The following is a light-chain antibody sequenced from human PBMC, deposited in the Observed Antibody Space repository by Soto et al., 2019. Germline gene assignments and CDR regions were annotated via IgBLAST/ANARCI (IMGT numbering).Light chain of an antibody. CDR3: QQYGSSSWT. Sequence: VLTQSPYTLSLPPGERATLSCRASQTVSSSYLAWYQQKPGQAPRLLIYGASSRATGIPDRFSGSGSGTDFTLTISRLEPEDFAVYYCQQYGSSSWTFGQGTKVAIK. CDR1: QTVSSSY. CDR2: GAS. V-gene: IGKV3-20*01. J-gene: IGKJ1*01.